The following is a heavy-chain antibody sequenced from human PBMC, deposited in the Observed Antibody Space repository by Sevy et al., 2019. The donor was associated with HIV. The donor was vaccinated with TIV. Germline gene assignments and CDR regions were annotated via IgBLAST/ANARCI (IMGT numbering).Heavy chain of an antibody. J-gene: IGHJ6*02. D-gene: IGHD5-18*01. CDR1: GFTVSSNS. V-gene: IGHV3-53*01. CDR2: VYSDGSA. Sequence: GGSLSLSCAASGFTVSSNSMTWVRQAPGKELEWVSIVYSDGSAYYTDSVKGRFTISTDNSKNMWYLQMNSLRAEDTALDYCARVRYSAAERVFYGRDVWGQGTTVTVSS. CDR3: ARVRYSAAERVFYGRDV.